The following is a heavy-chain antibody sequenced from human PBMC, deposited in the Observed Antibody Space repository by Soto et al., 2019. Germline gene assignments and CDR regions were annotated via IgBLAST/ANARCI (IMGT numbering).Heavy chain of an antibody. D-gene: IGHD2-2*01. V-gene: IGHV3-13*04. J-gene: IGHJ4*02. CDR3: ARLPVGEGFDY. CDR1: GFTFSSYD. CDR2: IGTAGDT. Sequence: PGGSLRLSCAASGFTFSSYDMHWVRQATGKGLEWVSSIGTAGDTYYAGSVKGRFTISRENAKNSLYLQTNSLRAGDTAVYYCARLPVGEGFDYWGQGTLVTVSS.